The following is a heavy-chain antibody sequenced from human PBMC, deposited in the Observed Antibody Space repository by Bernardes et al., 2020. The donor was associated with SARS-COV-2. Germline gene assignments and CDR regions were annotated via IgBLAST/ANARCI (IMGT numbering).Heavy chain of an antibody. J-gene: IGHJ6*02. CDR2: ISYDGSNK. Sequence: GGSLRLSCAASGFTFSSYAMHWVRQAPGKGLEWVAVISYDGSNKYYADSVKGRFTISRDNAKNSLYLQMNSLRAEDTAVYYCAMEWFEWAYYYYGMDVWGQGTTVTVSS. V-gene: IGHV3-30-3*01. CDR1: GFTFSSYA. D-gene: IGHD3-3*01. CDR3: AMEWFEWAYYYYGMDV.